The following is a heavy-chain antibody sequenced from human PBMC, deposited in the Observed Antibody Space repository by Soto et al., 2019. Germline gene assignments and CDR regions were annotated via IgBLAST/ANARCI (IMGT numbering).Heavy chain of an antibody. Sequence: QVHLQQWGAGLLKPSETLSLTCAVYGGSFSDTYWNWFRQPPGKGLEWIGEINHNTNTIYNPSLTTRVTISVATSTNHCSLKLTSVTAAATAEYYCARGVRLFLGSFDPWGQGTLVTVSS. CDR3: ARGVRLFLGSFDP. J-gene: IGHJ5*02. V-gene: IGHV4-34*01. CDR2: INHNTNT. CDR1: GGSFSDTY. D-gene: IGHD2-15*01.